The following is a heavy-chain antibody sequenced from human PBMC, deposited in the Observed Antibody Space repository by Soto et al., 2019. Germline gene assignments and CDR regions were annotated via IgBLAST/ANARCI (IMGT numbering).Heavy chain of an antibody. Sequence: SETLSLTCTVSGGSVSSGSYYWSWIRQPPGKGLEWIGYIYYSGSTNYNPSLKSRVTISVDTSKNQFSLKLSSVTAADTAVYYCARDNVITIFGVVIPRAFDIWGQGTMVTVS. CDR1: GGSVSSGSYY. J-gene: IGHJ3*02. CDR3: ARDNVITIFGVVIPRAFDI. D-gene: IGHD3-3*01. V-gene: IGHV4-61*01. CDR2: IYYSGST.